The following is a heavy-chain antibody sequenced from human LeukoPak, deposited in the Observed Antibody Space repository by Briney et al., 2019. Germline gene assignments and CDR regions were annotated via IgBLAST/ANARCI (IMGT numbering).Heavy chain of an antibody. V-gene: IGHV1-24*01. D-gene: IGHD3-10*01. J-gene: IGHJ5*02. CDR2: FHPEDGET. Sequence: ASVKVSCKVSGYTLTQLPMHWVRQAPGKGLEGMGGFHPEDGETIYAQKFHDRATTTDDTSTATAYPKLSRLRSEDTTGYYCATVGSYLSDPWGQRTLLSPSS. CDR1: GYTLTQLP. CDR3: ATVGSYLSDP.